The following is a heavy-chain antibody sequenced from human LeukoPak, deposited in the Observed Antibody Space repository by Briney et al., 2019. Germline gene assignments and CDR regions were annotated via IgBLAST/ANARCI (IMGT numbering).Heavy chain of an antibody. CDR1: GFTFSSYG. D-gene: IGHD3-22*01. J-gene: IGHJ4*02. Sequence: GGSLRLSCAASGFTFSSYGMHWVRQAPGKGLEWVAVIWYDGSNKYYADSVKGRFTISRDNSKNTLYLQMNSLRAEDTAVYYCARDRYYYDSSGYYQVAYYFDYWGQGTLVTVSS. V-gene: IGHV3-33*01. CDR3: ARDRYYYDSSGYYQVAYYFDY. CDR2: IWYDGSNK.